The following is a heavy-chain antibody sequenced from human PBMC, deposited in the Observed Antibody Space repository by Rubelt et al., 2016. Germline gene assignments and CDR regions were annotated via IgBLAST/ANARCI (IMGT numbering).Heavy chain of an antibody. CDR1: GDSVSSNSAA. J-gene: IGHJ5*02. CDR3: ARAGYSSGKTRFDP. CDR2: TYYRSKWYN. D-gene: IGHD6-19*01. V-gene: IGHV6-1*01. Sequence: QVQLQQSGPGLVKPSQTLSLTCAISGDSVSSNSAAWNWIRQSPTRGLEWLGRTYYRSKWYNDYAVSVKSRITISPDTYKNQFSLQLNSVTPEDTAVYYCARAGYSSGKTRFDPWGQGTLVTVSS.